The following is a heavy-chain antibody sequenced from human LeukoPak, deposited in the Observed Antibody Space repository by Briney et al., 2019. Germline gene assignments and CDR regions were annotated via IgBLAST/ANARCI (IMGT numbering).Heavy chain of an antibody. D-gene: IGHD3-22*01. J-gene: IGHJ3*02. Sequence: SETLSLTCAVYGGSFSGYYWSWIRQPPGKGLEWIGEINHSGSTNYNPSLKSRVTISVDTSKNQFSLKLSSVTAADTAVYYCARGRVVVISAFDIWGQGTMVTVSS. V-gene: IGHV4-34*01. CDR1: GGSFSGYY. CDR2: INHSGST. CDR3: ARGRVVVISAFDI.